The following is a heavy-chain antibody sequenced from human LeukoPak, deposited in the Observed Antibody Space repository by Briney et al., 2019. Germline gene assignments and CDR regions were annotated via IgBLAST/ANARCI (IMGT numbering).Heavy chain of an antibody. CDR1: GFTFSSYA. CDR2: ISYDGSYK. V-gene: IGHV3-30*04. Sequence: GGSLRLSCAASGFTFSSYAMHWVRQAPGKGLEWVAVISYDGSYKSSANSVKGRFTISRDNSKNTLYLQMNSLRAEDTAVYYCAKGGIAARLDYWGQGTLVTVSS. D-gene: IGHD6-6*01. CDR3: AKGGIAARLDY. J-gene: IGHJ4*02.